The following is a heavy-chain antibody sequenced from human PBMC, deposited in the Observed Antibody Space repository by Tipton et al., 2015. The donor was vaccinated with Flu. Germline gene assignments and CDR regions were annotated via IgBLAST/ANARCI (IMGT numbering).Heavy chain of an antibody. CDR2: IYKNGDT. CDR1: GGSISDYY. V-gene: IGHV4-4*07. J-gene: IGHJ4*02. Sequence: TLSLTCTVSGGSISDYYWSWIRQPAGKGLEWIGRIYKNGDTNYNPSLNSRVTMSVDTSNNQFSLKLSSVTAADTAVYYCAREASHRAQVDYWSQGTLVTVSS. CDR3: AREASHRAQVDY. D-gene: IGHD1-14*01.